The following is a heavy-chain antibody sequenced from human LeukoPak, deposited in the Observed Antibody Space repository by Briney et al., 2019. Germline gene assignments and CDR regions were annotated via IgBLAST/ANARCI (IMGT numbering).Heavy chain of an antibody. V-gene: IGHV4-59*01. D-gene: IGHD1-26*01. CDR1: GGSISSYY. CDR2: IYYSGST. Sequence: SETLSLTCTVSGGSISSYYWSWIRQLPGKGLEWIGYIYYSGSTNYNPSLKSRVTISVDTSKNQFSLKLSSVTAADTAVYYCARGYEQWEGYFDYWGQGTLVTVSS. CDR3: ARGYEQWEGYFDY. J-gene: IGHJ4*02.